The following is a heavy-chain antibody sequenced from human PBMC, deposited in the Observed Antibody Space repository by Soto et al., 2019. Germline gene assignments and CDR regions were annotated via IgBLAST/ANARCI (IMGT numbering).Heavy chain of an antibody. Sequence: SETLSLTCAVYGGPFSGYYWSWIRQPPGKGLEWIGEINHSGSTNYNPSLKSRVTISVDTSKNQFSLKLSYVTAADTAVYYCARVHYYDNVNGMDVWGQGTTVTVSS. CDR1: GGPFSGYY. CDR3: ARVHYYDNVNGMDV. D-gene: IGHD3-22*01. CDR2: INHSGST. J-gene: IGHJ6*02. V-gene: IGHV4-34*01.